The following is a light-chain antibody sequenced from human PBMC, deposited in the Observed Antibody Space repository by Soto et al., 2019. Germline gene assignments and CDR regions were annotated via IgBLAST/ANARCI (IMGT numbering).Light chain of an antibody. Sequence: QTVVTQPPSASGTPGQRVTISCSGSSSNIGSNTVNWYQQLPGPAPKLIIYINNQRPSGVPDRFSGSKSGTSASLAISGLQSVDEADYYCATWDDSLNGRVFGGGTKLTVL. CDR2: INN. V-gene: IGLV1-44*01. J-gene: IGLJ3*02. CDR1: SSNIGSNT. CDR3: ATWDDSLNGRV.